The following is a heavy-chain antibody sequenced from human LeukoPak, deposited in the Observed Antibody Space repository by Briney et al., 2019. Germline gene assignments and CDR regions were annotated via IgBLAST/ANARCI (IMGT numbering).Heavy chain of an antibody. CDR3: AKAGCSGGSCYLDY. CDR1: GFTFSCYA. J-gene: IGHJ4*02. V-gene: IGHV3-23*01. CDR2: ISGSGGST. Sequence: GEALRLSCAASGFTFSCYAMSWGHQAPGKVQEMVSAISGSGGSTYYADSVKGRFTISRENSKTTLYLQMNSLRAEDTAVYYCAKAGCSGGSCYLDYWGQGNLVTVSS. D-gene: IGHD2-15*01.